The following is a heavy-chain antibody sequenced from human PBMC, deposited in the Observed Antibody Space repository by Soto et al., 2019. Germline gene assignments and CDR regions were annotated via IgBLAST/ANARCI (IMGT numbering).Heavy chain of an antibody. J-gene: IGHJ6*02. CDR3: ARDNGDSSYYYYGMDV. CDR2: IIPIFIVS. CDR1: EGTFSSYG. V-gene: IGHV1-69*05. D-gene: IGHD4-17*01. Sequence: QVHLVQSGAEVKKSGSSVKVSCKASEGTFSSYGINWVRQAPGQGLEWMGRIIPIFIVSDFAQTFQDRVTIXPEESKSTAYMELSSLRSDDTAVYYCARDNGDSSYYYYGMDVWGQGTTVTVSS.